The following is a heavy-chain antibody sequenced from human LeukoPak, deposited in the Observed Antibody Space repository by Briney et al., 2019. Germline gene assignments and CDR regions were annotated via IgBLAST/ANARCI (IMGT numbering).Heavy chain of an antibody. V-gene: IGHV1-18*01. CDR2: ISVYNGNK. D-gene: IGHD3-22*01. Sequence: ASVKVSCKASGYTFTSYGITWVRQAPGQGLEWMGWISVYNGNKNYAQKFQGRVTMTTDTSTSTAYMEVRSLRSDDTAVYYCASPLSDSSEKDFDYWGQGTLVTVSS. CDR3: ASPLSDSSEKDFDY. CDR1: GYTFTSYG. J-gene: IGHJ4*02.